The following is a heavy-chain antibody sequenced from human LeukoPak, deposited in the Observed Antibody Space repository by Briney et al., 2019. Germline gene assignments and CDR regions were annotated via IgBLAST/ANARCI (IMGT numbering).Heavy chain of an antibody. J-gene: IGHJ4*02. D-gene: IGHD2-2*01. Sequence: PGGSLRLSCAASGFTFSSYAMHWVRQAPGKGLEWVAFIWYDGSIKYYADSVKGRFTISRDNAKNTLYLQMNSLRAEDTAVYYCARANYQRPLDYWGQGTLVTVSS. CDR1: GFTFSSYA. CDR2: IWYDGSIK. V-gene: IGHV3-33*01. CDR3: ARANYQRPLDY.